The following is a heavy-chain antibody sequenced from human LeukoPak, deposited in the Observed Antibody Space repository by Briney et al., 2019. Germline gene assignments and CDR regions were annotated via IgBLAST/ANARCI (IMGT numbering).Heavy chain of an antibody. CDR3: ARRSWDESVDY. D-gene: IGHD1-26*01. J-gene: IGHJ4*02. V-gene: IGHV3-66*02. CDR2: IYANGNT. Sequence: PGGSLRLSCAASGFTVRSNYMTWVRQAPGKGLEWVSVIYANGNTYYADSVKGRITISRDNSKNTLYLQMNSLRAEDTAVYYCARRSWDESVDYWGQGTLVTVSS. CDR1: GFTVRSNY.